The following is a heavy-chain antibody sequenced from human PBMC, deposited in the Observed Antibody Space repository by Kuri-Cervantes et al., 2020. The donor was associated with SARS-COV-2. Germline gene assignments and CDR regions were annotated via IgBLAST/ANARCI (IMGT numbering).Heavy chain of an antibody. V-gene: IGHV4-34*01. CDR1: GGSFSGYY. CDR2: INHSGST. Sequence: SQTLSLTCAVYGGSFSGYYWSWIRQPPGKGLEWIGEINHSGSTNYNPSLKSRVTISVDTSKNQFSLKLSSVTAADTAVYCCARGDLTGAPFAFDIWGQGTMVTVSS. D-gene: IGHD1-26*01. J-gene: IGHJ3*02. CDR3: ARGDLTGAPFAFDI.